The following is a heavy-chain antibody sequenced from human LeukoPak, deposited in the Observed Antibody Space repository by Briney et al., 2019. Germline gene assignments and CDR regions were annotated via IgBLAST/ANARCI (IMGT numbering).Heavy chain of an antibody. V-gene: IGHV4-30-4*01. CDR3: ARDLVDDYYFDY. CDR2: IYYSGST. D-gene: IGHD5/OR15-5a*01. Sequence: SQTLSLTCTVSGGSISSGDYYWSWIRQPPGKGLEGIGHIYYSGSTYYTPSLKSRVTISVDTSKKQFSLKLGSVTAADTAVYYCARDLVDDYYFDYWGQGTLVTVSS. J-gene: IGHJ4*02. CDR1: GGSISSGDYY.